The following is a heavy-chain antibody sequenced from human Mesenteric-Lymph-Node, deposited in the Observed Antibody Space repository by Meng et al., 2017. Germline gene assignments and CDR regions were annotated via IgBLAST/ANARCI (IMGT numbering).Heavy chain of an antibody. J-gene: IGHJ4*02. CDR1: GGSIRSSDG. CDR2: YYHSGTT. Sequence: QVQRHGSGPGLGNLSQTLSRTCTFSGGSIRSSDGWRWVRRPREEGLGWIGKYYHSGTTNYNSALESLITMSEYKYKNQFSLRLSSVTAADTAVYYCASSDYYRSDYWGQGTLVTVSS. V-gene: IGHV4-4*02. D-gene: IGHD3-22*01. CDR3: ASSDYYRSDY.